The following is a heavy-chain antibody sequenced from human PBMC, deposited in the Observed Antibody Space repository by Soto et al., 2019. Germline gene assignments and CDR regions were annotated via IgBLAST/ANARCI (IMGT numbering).Heavy chain of an antibody. Sequence: PGGSLRLSCAASGFTVSSNYMNWVRQAPGKGLEWVSIIYSDGSTYYADSVKGRFTISRDNSKNMLYLQMNSLRAEDTAVYYCARTCRSCYSAFDCWGQGTLVTVSS. CDR3: ARTCRSCYSAFDC. D-gene: IGHD2-15*01. CDR2: IYSDGST. V-gene: IGHV3-53*01. CDR1: GFTVSSNY. J-gene: IGHJ4*02.